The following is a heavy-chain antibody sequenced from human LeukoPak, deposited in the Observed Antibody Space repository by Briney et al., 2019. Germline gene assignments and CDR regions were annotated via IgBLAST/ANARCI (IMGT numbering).Heavy chain of an antibody. CDR1: GNTFTSYY. J-gene: IGHJ6*04. CDR3: GREEEGQQLLDV. V-gene: IGHV1-46*01. CDR2: INPSGDST. D-gene: IGHD6-13*01. Sequence: ASVKVSCKASGNTFTSYYIHWVRQAPGQGLEWMGIINPSGDSTSYAQKFQGRVTMTRDTSTSTVYMELSGLRSEDTAVYYCGREEEGQQLLDVWGKGTTVTVSS.